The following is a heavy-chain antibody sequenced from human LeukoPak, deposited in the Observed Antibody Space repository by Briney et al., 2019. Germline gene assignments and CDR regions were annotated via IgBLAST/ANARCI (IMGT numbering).Heavy chain of an antibody. CDR3: ARDQTTSLDY. D-gene: IGHD1-1*01. CDR2: ISSRSSYI. V-gene: IGHV3-21*01. J-gene: IGHJ4*02. Sequence: GGSLRLSCAASGFTFSTFTMNWVRQAPGKGPGWVSSISSRSSYIYYADSVKGRFTIFRDNAKNSLYLQMNSLRAEDTAVYYCARDQTTSLDYWGQGTLVTVSS. CDR1: GFTFSTFT.